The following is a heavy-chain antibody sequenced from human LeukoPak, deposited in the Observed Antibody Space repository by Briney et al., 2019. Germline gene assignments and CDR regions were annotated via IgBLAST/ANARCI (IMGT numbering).Heavy chain of an antibody. D-gene: IGHD6-13*01. CDR2: INPDSGGT. J-gene: IGHJ5*02. V-gene: IGHV1-2*02. CDR3: ARDWSRGPRAIPSAGTGGLDP. CDR1: GYTFTAYY. Sequence: ASVKVSCKASGYTFTAYYMHWVRQAPGQGLEWMGWINPDSGGTNYAQKLQGRVTMTRDTSTFTAYMELSSLRSDDTAVYYCARDWSRGPRAIPSAGTGGLDPWGPGTQVTVSS.